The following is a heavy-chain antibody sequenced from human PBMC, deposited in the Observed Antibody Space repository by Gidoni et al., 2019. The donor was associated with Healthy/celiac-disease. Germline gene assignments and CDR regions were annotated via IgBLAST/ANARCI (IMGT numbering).Heavy chain of an antibody. CDR1: GFTISSYA. CDR2: ISGSGGST. Sequence: EVQLVESGGGLVQPGGSLRLYCAASGFTISSYAMSWVRQAPGKGMEWVSAISGSGGSTYYADSVKGRFTISRDNSKNTLYLQMNSLRAEDTAVYYCAKRGYSYGYVYYYYYMDVWGKGTTVTVSS. CDR3: AKRGYSYGYVYYYYYMDV. D-gene: IGHD5-18*01. J-gene: IGHJ6*03. V-gene: IGHV3-23*04.